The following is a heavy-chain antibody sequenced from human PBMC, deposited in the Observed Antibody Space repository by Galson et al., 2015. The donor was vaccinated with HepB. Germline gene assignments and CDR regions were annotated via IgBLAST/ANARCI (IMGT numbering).Heavy chain of an antibody. Sequence: SVKVSCKASGGTFSSNGISWVRQAPGQGLEWMGGITPLFGTANYAQKFQARVTITADESTSPAYMELSSLRSEDTAVYYCARAGGYCSTTSCFGYWGQGTLVTVSS. CDR2: ITPLFGTA. CDR3: ARAGGYCSTTSCFGY. V-gene: IGHV1-69*13. J-gene: IGHJ4*02. D-gene: IGHD2-2*01. CDR1: GGTFSSNG.